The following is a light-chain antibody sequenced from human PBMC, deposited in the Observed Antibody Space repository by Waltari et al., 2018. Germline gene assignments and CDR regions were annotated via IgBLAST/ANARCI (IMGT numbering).Light chain of an antibody. CDR2: RNN. J-gene: IGLJ3*02. Sequence: QSVLTQPPSASGTPGQRVTISCSGSRSNIGINYVYWYQHLPGTTPKLLIYRNNHRPSGVPDRWSGSKSGTSASLAISGLRSEDEADYYCAAWDDTLSAVLFGGGTNLTVL. CDR3: AAWDDTLSAVL. CDR1: RSNIGINY. V-gene: IGLV1-47*01.